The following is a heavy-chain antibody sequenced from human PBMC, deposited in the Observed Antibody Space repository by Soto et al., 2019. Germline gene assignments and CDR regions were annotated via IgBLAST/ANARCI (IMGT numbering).Heavy chain of an antibody. CDR3: SKYSGSSTIPAD. V-gene: IGHV3-73*02. J-gene: IGHJ4*02. Sequence: EVQLVESGGGLVQPGGSLKLSCAASGYTFSDTALHWVRQASGKGLEWVARVAAKNENYVTTYAASVQGRFSLSRDDSKNSAYLLMNSLKTEDTAIYYCSKYSGSSTIPADLGQGTLVTVSS. CDR2: VAAKNENYVT. CDR1: GYTFSDTA. D-gene: IGHD1-26*01.